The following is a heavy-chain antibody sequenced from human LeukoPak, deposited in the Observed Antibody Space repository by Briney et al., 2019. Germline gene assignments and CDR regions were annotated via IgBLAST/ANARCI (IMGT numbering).Heavy chain of an antibody. CDR2: ISWDGGST. CDR1: GFTFDDYA. V-gene: IGHV3-43D*03. Sequence: GGSLRLSCAASGFTFDDYAMHWVRQAPGKGLEWVSLISWDGGSTYYADSVKGRFTISRDNSKNSLYLQMNSLRAEDTALYYCAKDPSDSSAYYPDYWGQGTLVTVSS. J-gene: IGHJ4*02. D-gene: IGHD3-22*01. CDR3: AKDPSDSSAYYPDY.